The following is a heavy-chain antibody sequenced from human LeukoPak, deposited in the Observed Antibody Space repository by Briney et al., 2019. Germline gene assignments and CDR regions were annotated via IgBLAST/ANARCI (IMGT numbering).Heavy chain of an antibody. CDR1: GYTFTGYY. V-gene: IGHV1-2*04. D-gene: IGHD6-19*01. J-gene: IGHJ5*02. CDR2: INPNSGGT. Sequence: ASVKVSCKASGYTFTGYYMHWVRQAPGQGLEWMGWINPNSGGTNYAQKFQGWVTMTRDTSISTAYMELSRLRSDDTAVYYCARGCSSGWYVHGPFDPWGQGTLVTVSS. CDR3: ARGCSSGWYVHGPFDP.